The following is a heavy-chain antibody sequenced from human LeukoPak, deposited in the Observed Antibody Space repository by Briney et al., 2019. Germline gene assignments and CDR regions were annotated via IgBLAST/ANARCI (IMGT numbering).Heavy chain of an antibody. CDR1: GYRFTTYW. Sequence: GESLNISCKASGYRFTTYWIGWVRQMRRKGLEWMGIIYPDDSDTRYSQSLQGQVTISAAESITTAYLQWSRLRASDTAIYYCARLEDNRGSGYYFDYWGQGTLVTVSS. CDR2: IYPDDSDT. V-gene: IGHV5-51*01. D-gene: IGHD1-14*01. J-gene: IGHJ4*02. CDR3: ARLEDNRGSGYYFDY.